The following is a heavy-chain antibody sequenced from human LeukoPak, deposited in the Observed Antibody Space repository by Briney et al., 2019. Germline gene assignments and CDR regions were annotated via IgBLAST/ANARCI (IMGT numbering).Heavy chain of an antibody. CDR1: GYTFTNYA. CDR2: INTNTGNP. D-gene: IGHD6-13*01. J-gene: IGHJ4*02. Sequence: GASVKVSCKASGYTFTNYAMNWVRQAPGQGLEWMGWINTNTGNPTYAQGFTGRFVFSLDTSVSTAYLQISSLKADDNAVYYCAREGDSSFGYFDYWGQGTLVTVFS. V-gene: IGHV7-4-1*02. CDR3: AREGDSSFGYFDY.